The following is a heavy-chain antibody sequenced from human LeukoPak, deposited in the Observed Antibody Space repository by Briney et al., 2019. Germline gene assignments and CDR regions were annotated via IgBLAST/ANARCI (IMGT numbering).Heavy chain of an antibody. J-gene: IGHJ4*02. CDR3: ARILSGSSWYGLGYFGY. CDR2: IYPGDSDT. V-gene: IGHV5-51*01. D-gene: IGHD6-13*01. Sequence: GESLKISCKGSGYIFTNYWIAWVRQMPGKGLEWMGIIYPGDSDTRYSPSFQGQVTISADKSISTAYLQWSSLKASDTAMYYCARILSGSSWYGLGYFGYWGQGTLVTVSS. CDR1: GYIFTNYW.